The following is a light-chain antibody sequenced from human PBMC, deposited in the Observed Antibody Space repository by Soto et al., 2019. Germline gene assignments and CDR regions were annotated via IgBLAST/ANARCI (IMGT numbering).Light chain of an antibody. J-gene: IGKJ1*01. CDR2: GAS. CDR1: QSVTSN. CDR3: QQYNSYWT. V-gene: IGKV3-15*01. Sequence: EIVMTQSPATLSVSPGDRATLSCRASQSVTSNLAWYQQKPGQAPRLLIYGASTRATGIPARFSGSGSGTEFTLTISSLQPDDFATYYCQQYNSYWTFSQGTKVDIK.